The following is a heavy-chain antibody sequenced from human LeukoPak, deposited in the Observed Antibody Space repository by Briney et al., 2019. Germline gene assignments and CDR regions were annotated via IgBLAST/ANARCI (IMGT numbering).Heavy chain of an antibody. CDR1: GFTFSTYR. D-gene: IGHD4-23*01. Sequence: GRSLRLSCAASGFTFSTYRMNWVRQAPGKGLEWVSSISGSSNYIYYADSVKGRFTISRDNAKNSLSLQLNSLRAEDTAVYYCATDDYGGLDYWGQGSLVTVSS. CDR2: ISGSSNYI. CDR3: ATDDYGGLDY. J-gene: IGHJ4*02. V-gene: IGHV3-21*01.